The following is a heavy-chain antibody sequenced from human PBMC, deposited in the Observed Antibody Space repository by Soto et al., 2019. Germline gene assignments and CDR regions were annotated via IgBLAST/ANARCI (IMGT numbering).Heavy chain of an antibody. V-gene: IGHV3-23*01. D-gene: IGHD5-12*01. Sequence: EVQLLESGGGLVQPGGSLRLSCAGSGFTFGDNGMSWVRQAPGKGLEWLSTISKSGTTTYYADSVQGRFTISRDNSKISMFVEMNSLRVEDTAVYYCARDRGYCGSDSCHWCFDLWGRGTLVTVSS. J-gene: IGHJ2*01. CDR1: GFTFGDNG. CDR3: ARDRGYCGSDSCHWCFDL. CDR2: ISKSGTTT.